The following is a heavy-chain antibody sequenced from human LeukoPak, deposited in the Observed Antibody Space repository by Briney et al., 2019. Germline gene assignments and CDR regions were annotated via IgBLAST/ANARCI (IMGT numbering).Heavy chain of an antibody. Sequence: EASVKVSCKASGYTFTSYDINWVRQAPGQGLEWMGIINPSGGSTSYAQKFQGGVTMTRDTSTSTVYMELSSLRSEDTAVYYCARGIFEYPSYYFDYWGQGTLVTVSS. D-gene: IGHD2/OR15-2a*01. CDR2: INPSGGST. J-gene: IGHJ4*02. CDR3: ARGIFEYPSYYFDY. V-gene: IGHV1-46*01. CDR1: GYTFTSYD.